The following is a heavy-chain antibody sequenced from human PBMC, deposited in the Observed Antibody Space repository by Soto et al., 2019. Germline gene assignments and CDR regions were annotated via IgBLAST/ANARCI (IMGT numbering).Heavy chain of an antibody. CDR2: ISYDGSNK. D-gene: IGHD3-16*01. J-gene: IGHJ6*02. CDR1: GFTFSTYG. V-gene: IGHV3-30*03. CDR3: XXXXXXXXAAYSGMDV. Sequence: QVQLVESGGGVVQPGRSLRLSCAVSGFTFSTYGMHWVRXXPGKGLEWVAVISYDGSNKHYPDSVKGRLTISRDNSKNTVXLQXXXXXXXXXXXXXXXXXXXXXXAAYSGMDVWGQGTTVTVSS.